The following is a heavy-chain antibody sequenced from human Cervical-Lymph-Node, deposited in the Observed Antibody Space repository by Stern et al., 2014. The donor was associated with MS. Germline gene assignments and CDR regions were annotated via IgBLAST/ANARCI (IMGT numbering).Heavy chain of an antibody. D-gene: IGHD3-3*01. CDR2: VHYSGTT. J-gene: IGHJ4*02. CDR3: AGSGTYYPDY. V-gene: IGHV4-59*08. Sequence: QVQLQESGPGLVKPSETLSLTCSVSGGSISSYYWNWIRQPPGKGLEWIANVHYSGTTNYNPSLKSRVTILLDTSMNKISLKLHSVTAADTAVYYCAGSGTYYPDYWGQGILVTVSS. CDR1: GGSISSYY.